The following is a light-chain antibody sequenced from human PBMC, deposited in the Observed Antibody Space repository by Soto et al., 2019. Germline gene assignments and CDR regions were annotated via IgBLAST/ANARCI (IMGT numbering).Light chain of an antibody. CDR3: HQYESTPPT. CDR1: QSVLYSSNNKNY. CDR2: WAS. J-gene: IGKJ2*01. Sequence: DIVMTQSPDSLAVSLGERATINCKSSQSVLYSSNNKNYLAWYQQRPGQPPKLLIYWASTRESGVPDRFSGSGSATDFSLTSASLHADDVAVYYCHQYESTPPTFGQGTKVDIK. V-gene: IGKV4-1*01.